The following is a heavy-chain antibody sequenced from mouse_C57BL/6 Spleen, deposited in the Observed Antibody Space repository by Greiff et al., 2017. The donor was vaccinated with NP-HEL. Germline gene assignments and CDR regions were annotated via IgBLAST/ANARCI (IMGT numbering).Heavy chain of an antibody. CDR2: IYWDDAQ. J-gene: IGHJ3*01. CDR1: GFSLSTSGMG. D-gene: IGHD1-1*01. Sequence: QVTLKVSGPGILQSSQTLSLTCSFSGFSLSTSGMGVGWIRQPSGKGLEWLAHIYWDDAQPYNPSLKSRLTISKDTSRNQVFLKITSVNTADTATYFCARSDGSRSWFAYWGQGTLVTVSA. V-gene: IGHV8-12*01. CDR3: ARSDGSRSWFAY.